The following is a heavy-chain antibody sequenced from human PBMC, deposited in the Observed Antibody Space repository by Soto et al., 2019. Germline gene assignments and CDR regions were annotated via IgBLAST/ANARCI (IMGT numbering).Heavy chain of an antibody. CDR1: GGSFSGYY. D-gene: IGHD3-10*01. CDR3: ASRKKGYYYGSGSYYTSYYGMDV. J-gene: IGHJ6*02. V-gene: IGHV4-34*01. CDR2: INHSGST. Sequence: SETLSLTCAVYGGSFSGYYWSWIRQPPGKGLEWIGEINHSGSTNYNPSLKSRVTISVDTSKNQFSLKLSSVTAADTAVYYCASRKKGYYYGSGSYYTSYYGMDVWGQGTTVTVSS.